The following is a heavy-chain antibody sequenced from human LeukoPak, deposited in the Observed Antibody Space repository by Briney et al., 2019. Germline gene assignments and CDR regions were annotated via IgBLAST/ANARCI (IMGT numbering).Heavy chain of an antibody. CDR1: GFTLSSYA. D-gene: IGHD2-15*01. CDR2: ISYDGSNK. V-gene: IGHV3-30*04. J-gene: IGHJ4*02. CDR3: ARDGGFQDIVVVVATAPPDY. Sequence: PGGSLRLSCAASGFTLSSYAMHWVRQAPGKGLEWVAVISYDGSNKYYADSVKGRFTISRDNSKNTLYLQMNSLRAEDTAVYYCARDGGFQDIVVVVATAPPDYWGQGTLVTVSS.